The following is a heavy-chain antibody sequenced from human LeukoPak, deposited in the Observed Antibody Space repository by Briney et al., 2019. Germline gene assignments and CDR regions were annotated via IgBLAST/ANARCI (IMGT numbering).Heavy chain of an antibody. CDR2: IYYSGST. CDR3: ARQVGYSSGWYIY. D-gene: IGHD6-19*01. Sequence: SETLSLTCTVSGGSISTYYWSWIRKPPGKGLDWLGHIYYSGSTNYNPSLKSRVTISVDTSNNQFSLKVTSVTAADTAVYYGARQVGYSSGWYIYWGQGTLVTVSS. J-gene: IGHJ4*02. CDR1: GGSISTYY. V-gene: IGHV4-59*08.